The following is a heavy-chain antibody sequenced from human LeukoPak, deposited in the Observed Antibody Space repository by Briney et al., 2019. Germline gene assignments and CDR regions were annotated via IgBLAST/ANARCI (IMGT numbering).Heavy chain of an antibody. D-gene: IGHD3-10*01. J-gene: IGHJ3*02. V-gene: IGHV3-23*01. CDR3: ALISKLWVREEQTSAFDI. CDR2: ISGSDSST. CDR1: GFTFSSYA. Sequence: PSGSLTLSCAASGFTFSSYALSWGRQGQGQGMERDSAISGSDSSTSYADAVKGRFTISRDNSKNTLYLQMNSLRAEDTAVYYCALISKLWVREEQTSAFDIWGQGTMVTVSS.